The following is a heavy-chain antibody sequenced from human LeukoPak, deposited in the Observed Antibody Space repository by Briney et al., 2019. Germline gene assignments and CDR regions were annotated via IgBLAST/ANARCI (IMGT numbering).Heavy chain of an antibody. D-gene: IGHD4-17*01. Sequence: PGGSLRLTCAGSGFTFSSYWMNWVRQAPGKALEWLANIKQDGSEKYYVDSVKGRFTISRDNGKNSLYLQMNSLRAEDTAVYYCARQNYGDAHDCWGQGTLVTVSS. CDR2: IKQDGSEK. V-gene: IGHV3-7*01. CDR3: ARQNYGDAHDC. J-gene: IGHJ4*02. CDR1: GFTFSSYW.